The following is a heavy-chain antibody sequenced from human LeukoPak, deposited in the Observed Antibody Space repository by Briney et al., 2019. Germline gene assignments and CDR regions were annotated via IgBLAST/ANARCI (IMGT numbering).Heavy chain of an antibody. D-gene: IGHD1-14*01. CDR2: INHSGST. V-gene: IGHV4-34*01. CDR3: ARSPGALDP. Sequence: PSEALSLTCAVYGGSFSGYYWSWIRQPPGKGLEWIGEINHSGSTNYNPSLKSRVTISVDTSKNQFSLKLSSVTAADTAVYHCARSPGALDPWGQGTLVTVSS. CDR1: GGSFSGYY. J-gene: IGHJ5*02.